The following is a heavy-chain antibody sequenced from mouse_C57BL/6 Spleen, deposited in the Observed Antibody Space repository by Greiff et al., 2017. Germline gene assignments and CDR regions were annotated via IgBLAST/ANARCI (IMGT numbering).Heavy chain of an antibody. CDR2: INPGSGGT. CDR1: GYAFTNYL. CDR3: ARRVEYALDY. V-gene: IGHV1-54*01. D-gene: IGHD5-1*01. Sequence: VQLQQSGAELVRPGTSVKVSCKASGYAFTNYLIEWVKQRPGQGLEWIGVINPGSGGTNYNEKFKGKATLTADKSSSTAYMQLSSLTSEDSAVYFCARRVEYALDYWGQGTTLTVSS. J-gene: IGHJ2*01.